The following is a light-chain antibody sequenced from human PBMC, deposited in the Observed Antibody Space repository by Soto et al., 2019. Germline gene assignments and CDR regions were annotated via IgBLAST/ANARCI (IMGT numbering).Light chain of an antibody. Sequence: ENVLTQSPGTLSLSPGERATLSCRASQSVTSSYLAWYQQKPGQAPRLLIYSASSRATGVPARFSGSGSATDFTLTISRVEPEDFAAYYCQQYGSSRNTFGQGTKVDIK. CDR2: SAS. CDR1: QSVTSSY. V-gene: IGKV3-20*01. CDR3: QQYGSSRNT. J-gene: IGKJ2*01.